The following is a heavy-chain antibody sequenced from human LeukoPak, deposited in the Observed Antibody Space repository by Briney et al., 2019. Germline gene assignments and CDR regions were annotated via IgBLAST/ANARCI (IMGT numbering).Heavy chain of an antibody. CDR3: AKDKGWNYFFDY. Sequence: GRSLRLSCAASGFTFDDYAMHWVRQAPGKGLEWASGISWNSGSIGYADSVKGRFTISRDNAKNSLYLQMNSLRAEDTALYYCAKDKGWNYFFDYWGQGTLVTVSS. CDR2: ISWNSGSI. V-gene: IGHV3-9*01. J-gene: IGHJ4*02. D-gene: IGHD1-7*01. CDR1: GFTFDDYA.